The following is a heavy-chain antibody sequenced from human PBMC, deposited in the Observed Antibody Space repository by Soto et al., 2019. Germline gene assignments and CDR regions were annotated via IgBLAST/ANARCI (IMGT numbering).Heavy chain of an antibody. CDR1: GGSISSYY. D-gene: IGHD6-13*01. Sequence: SETLSLTCPVSGGSISSYYWSWIRQPPGKGLEWIGYIYYSGSTNYNPSLKSRVTISVDTSKNQFSLKLSSVTAADTAVYYCARVVSSYHPGLYWFDPWGQGTLVTVS. CDR3: ARVVSSYHPGLYWFDP. V-gene: IGHV4-59*08. CDR2: IYYSGST. J-gene: IGHJ5*02.